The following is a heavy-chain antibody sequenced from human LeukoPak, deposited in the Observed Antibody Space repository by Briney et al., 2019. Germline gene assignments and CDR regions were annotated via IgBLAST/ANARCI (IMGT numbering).Heavy chain of an antibody. CDR1: GVSISSYY. J-gene: IGHJ4*02. CDR2: IYYSGST. D-gene: IGHD2-21*02. V-gene: IGHV4-59*01. CDR3: ARDFPYCGGDCYSHGGY. Sequence: SETLSLTCTVSGVSISSYYWSWIRQPPGKGLEWIGYIYYSGSTNYNPSLKSRVTISVDTSKDQFSLKLSSVTAADTAVYYSARDFPYCGGDCYSHGGYWGQGTLVTVSS.